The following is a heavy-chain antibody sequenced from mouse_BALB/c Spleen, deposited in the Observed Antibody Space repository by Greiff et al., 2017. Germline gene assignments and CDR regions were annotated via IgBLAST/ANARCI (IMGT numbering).Heavy chain of an antibody. V-gene: IGHV2-9*02. CDR2: IWAGGST. CDR3: ARDYGSSYRAMDY. CDR1: GFSLTSYG. J-gene: IGHJ4*01. D-gene: IGHD1-1*01. Sequence: QVQLKESGPGLVAPSQSLSITCTVSGFSLTSYGVHWVRQPPGKGLEWLGVIWAGGSTNYNSALMSRLSISKDNSKSQVFLKMNSLQTDDTAMYYCARDYGSSYRAMDYWGQGTSVTVSS.